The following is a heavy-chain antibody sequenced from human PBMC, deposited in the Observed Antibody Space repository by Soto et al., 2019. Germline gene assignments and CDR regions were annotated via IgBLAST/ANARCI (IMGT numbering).Heavy chain of an antibody. J-gene: IGHJ6*02. CDR3: ARSIVAPASYYYGMDV. CDR2: IIPIFGTA. V-gene: IGHV1-69*12. D-gene: IGHD5-12*01. Sequence: QVQLVQSGAEVKKPGSSVKVSCKASGGTFSSYAISWVRQAPGQGLEWMGGIIPIFGTANYAQKFQGRVTITADESPSTAYMELSSLRSEDTAAYYCARSIVAPASYYYGMDVWGQGTTVTVSS. CDR1: GGTFSSYA.